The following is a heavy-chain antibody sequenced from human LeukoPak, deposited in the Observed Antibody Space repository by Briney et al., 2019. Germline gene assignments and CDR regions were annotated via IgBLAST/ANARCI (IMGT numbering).Heavy chain of an antibody. CDR3: ARTQYYFDY. CDR2: INGDGSTT. Sequence: PGGSLRLSCAASGFTFRSYWIHWVRQAPGKGLVWVSRINGDGSTTAYADSVKGRFTISRDNAKNTVYLQMNSLRAEDTAVYYCARTQYYFDYWGQGTLVTVSS. V-gene: IGHV3-74*01. CDR1: GFTFRSYW. J-gene: IGHJ4*02.